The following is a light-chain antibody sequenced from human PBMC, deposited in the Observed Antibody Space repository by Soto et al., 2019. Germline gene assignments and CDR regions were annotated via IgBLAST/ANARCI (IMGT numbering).Light chain of an antibody. CDR3: QPRSNWPRT. CDR2: DAS. CDR1: QSVSSY. V-gene: IGKV3-11*01. Sequence: EIVLTQSPATLSLSPGERATLSCRASQSVSSYLAWYQQKPGQAPRLLIYDASNRATGIPARFSGSGSGTDFTLTISSLEPEDFAVYYCQPRSNWPRTFGQGT. J-gene: IGKJ1*01.